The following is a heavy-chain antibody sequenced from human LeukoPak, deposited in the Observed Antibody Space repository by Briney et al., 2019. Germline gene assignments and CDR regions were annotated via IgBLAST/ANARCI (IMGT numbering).Heavy chain of an antibody. D-gene: IGHD3-10*01. V-gene: IGHV4-34*01. J-gene: IGHJ4*02. CDR2: INHSGST. Sequence: SETLSLTCAVYGGSFSGYYWSWIRQPPGKGLEWIGEINHSGSTNYNPSLKSRVTISVDTSKNQFSLKLSSVTAADTAVYYCARGVPRRGTLSPESRLDGSGVHFDYWGQGTLVTVSS. CDR1: GGSFSGYY. CDR3: ARGVPRRGTLSPESRLDGSGVHFDY.